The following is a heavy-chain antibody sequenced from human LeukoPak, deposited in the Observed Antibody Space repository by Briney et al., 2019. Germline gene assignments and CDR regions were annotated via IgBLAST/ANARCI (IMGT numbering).Heavy chain of an antibody. CDR3: AGVAKERVGGVYYFDY. D-gene: IGHD1-1*01. CDR1: GFTFSDYD. CDR2: IGTAGDT. Sequence: GGSLRLSCAASGFTFSDYDMHWVRQATGKGLEWVSAIGTAGDTYYTGSVKGRFTISRENAKNSLYLQMNSLGAGDTAVYYCAGVAKERVGGVYYFDYWGQGTLVTVSS. J-gene: IGHJ4*02. V-gene: IGHV3-13*01.